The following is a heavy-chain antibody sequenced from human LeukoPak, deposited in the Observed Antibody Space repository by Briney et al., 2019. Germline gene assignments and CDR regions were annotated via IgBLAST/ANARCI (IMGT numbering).Heavy chain of an antibody. CDR1: GYTFSSYA. CDR2: INAGTGNR. D-gene: IGHD6-19*01. J-gene: IGHJ4*02. V-gene: IGHV1-3*01. Sequence: ASVKVSCKASGYTFSSYAIHWVRQAPGQRLEWMGWINAGTGNRKYSQKFQDRVTITRETSATTAYMELSSLTSEDTAVYYCARVSDDSGWNFDYWGQGTLVTVSS. CDR3: ARVSDDSGWNFDY.